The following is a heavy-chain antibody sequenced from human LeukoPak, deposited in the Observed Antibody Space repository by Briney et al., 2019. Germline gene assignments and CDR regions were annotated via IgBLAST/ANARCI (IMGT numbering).Heavy chain of an antibody. J-gene: IGHJ4*02. CDR3: ARGAGYNYPYYFDY. D-gene: IGHD5-24*01. V-gene: IGHV3-53*01. Sequence: GGSLRLSCAASGFTFTSYSMNWVRQAPGKGLEWVSVIYGGGNIYYADSVKGRFTISRDNSKNTLYLQMNSLRAEDTAVYYCARGAGYNYPYYFDYWGQGTLVTVSS. CDR1: GFTFTSYS. CDR2: IYGGGNI.